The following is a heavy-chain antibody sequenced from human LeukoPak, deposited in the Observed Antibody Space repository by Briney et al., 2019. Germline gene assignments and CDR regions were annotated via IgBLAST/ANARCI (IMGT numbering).Heavy chain of an antibody. CDR2: INPNSGGT. D-gene: IGHD3-22*01. Sequence: ASVKVSCKASGYTFTSYGISWVRQAPGQGLEWMGWINPNSGGTNYAQKFQGRVTMTRDTSISTAYMELSRLRSDDTAVYYCAGLTYYDSSGFDYWGQGTLVTVSS. J-gene: IGHJ4*02. CDR1: GYTFTSYG. CDR3: AGLTYYDSSGFDY. V-gene: IGHV1-2*02.